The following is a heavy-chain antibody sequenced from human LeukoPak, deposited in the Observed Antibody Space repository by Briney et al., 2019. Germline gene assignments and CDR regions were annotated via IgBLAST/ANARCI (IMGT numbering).Heavy chain of an antibody. J-gene: IGHJ4*02. CDR3: AKALFDYDPDY. V-gene: IGHV3-30*18. D-gene: IGHD3-9*01. Sequence: GGSLRLSCAASGFTFSSYGMHWVRQAPGKGLEWVAVISYDGSNKYYADSVKGRFTISRDNSKNTLYLQMNSLRAEDTAEYYCAKALFDYDPDYWGQGTLVTVSS. CDR1: GFTFSSYG. CDR2: ISYDGSNK.